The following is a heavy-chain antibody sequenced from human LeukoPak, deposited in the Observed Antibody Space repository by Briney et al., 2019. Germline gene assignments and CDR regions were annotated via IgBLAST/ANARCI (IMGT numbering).Heavy chain of an antibody. Sequence: SVKVSCKASGGTFSSYAISWVRQAPGQGLEWMGGIIPIFGTANYAQKFQGRVTITADESTSTAYMELSSLRSEDTAVYYCARVPLGRQTAFDIWGQGTMVTVSS. CDR2: IIPIFGTA. CDR3: ARVPLGRQTAFDI. J-gene: IGHJ3*02. CDR1: GGTFSSYA. V-gene: IGHV1-69*13.